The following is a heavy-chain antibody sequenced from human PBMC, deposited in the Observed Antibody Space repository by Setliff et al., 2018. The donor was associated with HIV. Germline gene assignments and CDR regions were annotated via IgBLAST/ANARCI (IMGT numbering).Heavy chain of an antibody. Sequence: ASVKVSCKASGGIFSSYALSWARQAPGQGLEWMGWINPNSGGTNYARKFQGRVTMTRDTSISTAYMELNSLRSDDTAVYYCATAGGRSWFDPWGPGTLVTVSS. CDR2: INPNSGGT. V-gene: IGHV1-2*02. CDR1: GGIFSSYA. CDR3: ATAGGRSWFDP. D-gene: IGHD3-16*01. J-gene: IGHJ5*02.